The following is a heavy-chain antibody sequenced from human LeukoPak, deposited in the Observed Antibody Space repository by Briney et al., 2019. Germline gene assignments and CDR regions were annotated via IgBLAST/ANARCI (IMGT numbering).Heavy chain of an antibody. CDR1: GYTFTGYY. J-gene: IGHJ3*02. D-gene: IGHD5-18*01. CDR2: INPNSGGT. V-gene: IGHV1-2*02. Sequence: SVTVSCKASGYTFTGYYIHWVRQAPGQGLEWMGWINPNSGGTNSAQKFQGRVTMTRDTSIGTVYMELSRLKSDDAAVYFCARIISYGGADGFEIWGQGTKVTVSS. CDR3: ARIISYGGADGFEI.